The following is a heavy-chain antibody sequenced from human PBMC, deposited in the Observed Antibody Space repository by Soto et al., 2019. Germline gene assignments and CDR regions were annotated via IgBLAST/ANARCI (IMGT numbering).Heavy chain of an antibody. V-gene: IGHV4-31*03. CDR1: GGSISSGGYY. J-gene: IGHJ5*02. CDR2: IYYSGST. D-gene: IGHD2-8*01. Sequence: QVQLQESGPGLVKPSQTLSLTCTVSGGSISSGGYYWSWIRQHPGKGLEWIGYIYYSGSTYYNPSLKSRVTISVDTSKNQFSLKLSSVTAADTAVYYCARDARYCTNGVCSRYNWFDPWVQGTLVTVSS. CDR3: ARDARYCTNGVCSRYNWFDP.